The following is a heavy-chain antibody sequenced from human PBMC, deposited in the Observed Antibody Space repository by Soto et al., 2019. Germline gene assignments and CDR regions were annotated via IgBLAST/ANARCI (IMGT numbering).Heavy chain of an antibody. CDR1: GFAFTSAW. Sequence: QLVESGGDLVKPGGSLRLSCAASGFAFTSAWMNWVRQAPGKGQEWVARIKSKSRGETTDYAAPVKGRFTISRDDSKNTLYLQMNTLIREDTGVYYCTSLYRLDPWGQGTLVNVSS. J-gene: IGHJ5*02. CDR2: IKSKSRGETT. V-gene: IGHV3-15*01. CDR3: TSLYRLDP. D-gene: IGHD2-15*01.